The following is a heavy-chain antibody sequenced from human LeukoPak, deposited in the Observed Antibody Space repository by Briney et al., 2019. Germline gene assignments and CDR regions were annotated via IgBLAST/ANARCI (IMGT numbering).Heavy chain of an antibody. D-gene: IGHD3-9*01. CDR2: MNPNSGNT. Sequence: GASVKVSCKASGYTFTGYDINWVRQATGQGLEWMGWMNPNSGNTGYAQKFQGRVTTTRNTSISTACMELSSLRSEDTAVYYCARDHYDILTGYHYYMDVWGKGTTVTVSS. V-gene: IGHV1-8*01. CDR1: GYTFTGYD. CDR3: ARDHYDILTGYHYYMDV. J-gene: IGHJ6*03.